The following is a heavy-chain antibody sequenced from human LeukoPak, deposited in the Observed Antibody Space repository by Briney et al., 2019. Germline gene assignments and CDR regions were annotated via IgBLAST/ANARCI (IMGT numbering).Heavy chain of an antibody. CDR3: GRGLRYSSSWTTWGAFDI. CDR1: GGSFSGYY. CDR2: INHSGST. J-gene: IGHJ3*02. D-gene: IGHD6-13*01. V-gene: IGHV4-34*01. Sequence: SETLSLTCAVYGGSFSGYYWSWIRQPPGKGLEWIGEINHSGSTNYNPSLKSRVTISVDTSKNQFSLKLSSVTAADTAVYYCGRGLRYSSSWTTWGAFDIWGQGTMVTVSS.